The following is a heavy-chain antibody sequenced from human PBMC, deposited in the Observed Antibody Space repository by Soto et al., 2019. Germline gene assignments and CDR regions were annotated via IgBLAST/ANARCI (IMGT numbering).Heavy chain of an antibody. V-gene: IGHV3-74*01. D-gene: IGHD3-10*01. CDR1: GFTFSSYW. Sequence: EVQLVESGGGLVQPGGSLRLSCAASGFTFSSYWMHWVRQAPGKGLVWVSRINSDESSTSYADSVKGRFTISRDNAKNTLYLQMNSRRAEDTAVYDCGRGVEVWFGDPNWFDPWGQGTLVTVSS. CDR3: GRGVEVWFGDPNWFDP. CDR2: INSDESST. J-gene: IGHJ5*02.